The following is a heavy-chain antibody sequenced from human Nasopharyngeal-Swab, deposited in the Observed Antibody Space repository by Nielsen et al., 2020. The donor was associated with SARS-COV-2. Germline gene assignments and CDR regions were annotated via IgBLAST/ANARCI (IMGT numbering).Heavy chain of an antibody. D-gene: IGHD4-17*01. CDR3: ARGLRGVTTYYYYYYMDV. CDR2: IYTSGST. J-gene: IGHJ6*03. Sequence: SETLSLTCNVSGGSISSGSYYWSGIRQPAGKGLEWIGRIYTSGSTNYTPSLKSRVTISVDTSKNQFSLKLSSVTAADTAVYYCARGLRGVTTYYYYYYMDVWGKGTTVTVSS. CDR1: GGSISSGSYY. V-gene: IGHV4-61*02.